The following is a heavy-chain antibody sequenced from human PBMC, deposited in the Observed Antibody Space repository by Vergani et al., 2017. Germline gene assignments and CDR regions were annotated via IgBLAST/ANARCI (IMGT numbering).Heavy chain of an antibody. Sequence: EVQLLESGGGLVQPGGSLRLSCAASGFTFSSYAMSWVRPAPGKGLEWVSAISGSGGSTYYADSVKGRFTISRDNSKNTLYLQMNSLRAEDTAVYYCAKVFEQDIAAAGPFDYWGQGTLVTVSS. CDR1: GFTFSSYA. J-gene: IGHJ4*02. CDR3: AKVFEQDIAAAGPFDY. V-gene: IGHV3-23*01. D-gene: IGHD6-13*01. CDR2: ISGSGGST.